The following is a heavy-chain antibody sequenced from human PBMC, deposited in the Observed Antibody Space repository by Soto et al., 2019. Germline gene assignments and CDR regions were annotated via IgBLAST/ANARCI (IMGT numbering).Heavy chain of an antibody. J-gene: IGHJ4*02. CDR3: AKDGLRYCSGGSCYQPGDY. CDR2: ISYDGSNK. Sequence: QVQLVESGGGVVQPGRSLRLSCAASGFTFSSYGMHWVRQAPGKGLEWVAVISYDGSNKYYADSVKGRFTISRDNSXNXLXXQMNSLRAEDTAVYYCAKDGLRYCSGGSCYQPGDYWGQGTLVTVSS. D-gene: IGHD2-15*01. V-gene: IGHV3-30*18. CDR1: GFTFSSYG.